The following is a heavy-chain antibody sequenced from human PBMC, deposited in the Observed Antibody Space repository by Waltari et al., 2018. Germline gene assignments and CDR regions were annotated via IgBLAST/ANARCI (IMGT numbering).Heavy chain of an antibody. Sequence: EVQLVQSGAEVKKPGESLRISCKGSGYSFTNSWIGWVRQMPGKDLEWMRTIYGGDSDTRYSPSFEGQVTIAFDKSVSTAYLQWSSLKASDTAIYYCARRGSAYYYFDYWGQGTLVTVSS. V-gene: IGHV5-51*01. CDR1: GYSFTNSW. CDR3: ARRGSAYYYFDY. D-gene: IGHD3-10*01. CDR2: IYGGDSDT. J-gene: IGHJ4*02.